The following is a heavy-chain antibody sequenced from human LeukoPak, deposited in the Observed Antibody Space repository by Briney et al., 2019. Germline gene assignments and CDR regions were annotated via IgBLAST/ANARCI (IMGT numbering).Heavy chain of an antibody. D-gene: IGHD3-3*01. CDR2: IIPIFGTA. Sequence: SVKVSCKASGGTFSSYAISWVRQAPGQGLEWMGGIIPIFGTANYAQKFQGRVTITADESTSTAYMELSSLRSEDTAVYYCGSNFGVVRDYYYYGMDVWGQGTTVTVSS. CDR3: GSNFGVVRDYYYYGMDV. CDR1: GGTFSSYA. V-gene: IGHV1-69*13. J-gene: IGHJ6*02.